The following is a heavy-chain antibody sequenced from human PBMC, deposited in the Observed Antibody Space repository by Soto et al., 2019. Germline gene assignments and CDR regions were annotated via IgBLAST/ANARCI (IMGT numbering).Heavy chain of an antibody. Sequence: SETLSLTCTVSGGSMISYYCSWIRQPPGRGLEWIGFIYYVGSTKYNPSLNSRVTISVDTSKNQFSLKLSSMTAADTAVYYCARHDHDSSGYTHPFDYWGQGTLVTVSS. D-gene: IGHD3-22*01. CDR1: GGSMISYY. J-gene: IGHJ4*02. V-gene: IGHV4-59*08. CDR3: ARHDHDSSGYTHPFDY. CDR2: IYYVGST.